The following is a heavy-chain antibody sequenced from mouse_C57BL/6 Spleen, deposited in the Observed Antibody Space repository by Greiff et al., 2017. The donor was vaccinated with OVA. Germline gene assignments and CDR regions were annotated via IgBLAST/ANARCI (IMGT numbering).Heavy chain of an antibody. J-gene: IGHJ1*03. V-gene: IGHV5-9*01. CDR2: ISGGGGNT. CDR1: GFTFSSYT. D-gene: IGHD2-1*01. CDR3: ASLYGNYWYFDV. Sequence: DVKLVESGGGLVKPGGSLKLSCAASGFTFSSYTMSWVRQTPEKRLEWVATISGGGGNTYYPDSVKGRFTISRDNAKNTLYLQMSSLRSEDTALYYCASLYGNYWYFDVWGTGTTVTVSS.